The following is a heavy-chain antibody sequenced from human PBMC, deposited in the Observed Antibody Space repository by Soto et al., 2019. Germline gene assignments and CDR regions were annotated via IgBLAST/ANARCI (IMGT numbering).Heavy chain of an antibody. CDR1: GDSISTSSSYY. V-gene: IGHV4-39*01. Sequence: QLQLQVSGPGLVKPSETLSLSCTVSGDSISTSSSYYWGWIRQPPGKGLEWIANMYYSGSTYYNPSLKSRVTISLETSKNQFSLKLSSVTAADTAVYYCARIKIVGILTYYMDVWGKGTKVTV. CDR2: MYYSGST. CDR3: ARIKIVGILTYYMDV. J-gene: IGHJ6*03. D-gene: IGHD3-3*01.